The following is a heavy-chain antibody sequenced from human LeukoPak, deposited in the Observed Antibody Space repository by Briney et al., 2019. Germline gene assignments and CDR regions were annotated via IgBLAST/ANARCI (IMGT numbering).Heavy chain of an antibody. V-gene: IGHV3-7*01. CDR2: IKQEGNDK. J-gene: IGHJ4*02. D-gene: IGHD6-13*01. Sequence: GGSLRLSCAASGFTFSSYWLNWVRQAPGKGLEWVANIKQEGNDKYYVDSVKGRFAISRDNAKNSLYLQMNSLRAEDTAVYYCARYGSTWDLDYWGQGTLVTVSS. CDR1: GFTFSSYW. CDR3: ARYGSTWDLDY.